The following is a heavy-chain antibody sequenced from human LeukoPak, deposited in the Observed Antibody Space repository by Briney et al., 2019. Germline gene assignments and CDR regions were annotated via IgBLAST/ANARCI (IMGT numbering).Heavy chain of an antibody. J-gene: IGHJ6*03. CDR3: AREGINYSNYEAYYDMDV. D-gene: IGHD4-11*01. V-gene: IGHV4-4*07. CDR1: GGSISSYY. Sequence: SETLSLTCTVSGGSISSYYWCWIRQPAGKGLEWIGRIYTSGSTNYNPSLKSRVTISVDKSKNQFSLKLSSVTAADTAVYYCAREGINYSNYEAYYDMDVWGKGTTVTVSS. CDR2: IYTSGST.